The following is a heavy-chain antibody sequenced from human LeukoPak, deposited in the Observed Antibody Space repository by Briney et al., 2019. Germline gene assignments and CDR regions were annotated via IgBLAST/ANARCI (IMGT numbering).Heavy chain of an antibody. CDR2: IDNSGST. CDR1: GFTFNNYA. Sequence: PGGTLRVSCAASGFTFNNYAMTWVRQAPGKGLEWVSTIDNSGSTYYADSLKGRFTISIDTSKNTLYLQMNSLRAEDTAVYYCAKDYPAFRQLGDCSGGTCYSGLFDYWGQGTLVTVSS. J-gene: IGHJ4*02. D-gene: IGHD2-15*01. V-gene: IGHV3-23*01. CDR3: AKDYPAFRQLGDCSGGTCYSGLFDY.